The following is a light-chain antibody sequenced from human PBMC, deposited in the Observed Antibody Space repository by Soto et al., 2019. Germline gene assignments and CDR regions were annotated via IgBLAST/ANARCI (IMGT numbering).Light chain of an antibody. CDR3: SSYAGSKGV. CDR2: EVS. CDR1: SSDVGGYNY. J-gene: IGLJ2*01. Sequence: QSVLTQPPSASGSPGQSVTISCTGTSSDVGGYNYVSWYQQHPGKAPTLMIYEVSKRSSGVPDRFSGSKSGNTASLTVSGLQAEDEADYYCSSYAGSKGVFGGGTKVTVL. V-gene: IGLV2-8*01.